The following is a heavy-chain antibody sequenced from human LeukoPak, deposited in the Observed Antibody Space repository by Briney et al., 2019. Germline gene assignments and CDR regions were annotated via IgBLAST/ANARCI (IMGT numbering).Heavy chain of an antibody. CDR3: ARADYGGNAGGF. D-gene: IGHD4-23*01. CDR1: GFTFCDYA. Sequence: GGSLRLSCTASGFTFCDYAMSWFRQAPGKGLEWVGFIRAKTYGGTTQYAASVKDRFTISRDDSKSIAYLQMNSLKTEDTAVYYCARADYGGNAGGFWGQGTLVTVSS. J-gene: IGHJ4*02. CDR2: IRAKTYGGTT. V-gene: IGHV3-49*03.